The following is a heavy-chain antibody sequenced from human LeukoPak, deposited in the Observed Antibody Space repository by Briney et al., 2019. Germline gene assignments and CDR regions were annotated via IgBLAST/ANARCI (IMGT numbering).Heavy chain of an antibody. CDR3: ARELREHGVFDI. D-gene: IGHD1-26*01. Sequence: GGSLRLSSAASGFTVRSNYMSWVRQAPGKGLEWVSEIYSDGSTYYAASVKGRFSISRDNSKNTVYLQMNSLRAEDTAVYYCARELREHGVFDIWGQGTMVTVSS. CDR2: IYSDGST. CDR1: GFTVRSNY. J-gene: IGHJ3*02. V-gene: IGHV3-53*01.